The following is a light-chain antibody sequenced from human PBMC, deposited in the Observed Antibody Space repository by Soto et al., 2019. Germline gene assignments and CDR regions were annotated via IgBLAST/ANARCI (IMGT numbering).Light chain of an antibody. CDR2: GIS. Sequence: QSALTQPASVSGSPGQSITISCTGTSSDIGHEYFAWYQQYPGKAPLLILYGISNWPSGVPNRFSGSKSGNTASLTISGLQAEDEADYYCTSNRSNSAHVVFGGGTKLTVL. CDR3: TSNRSNSAHVV. J-gene: IGLJ2*01. CDR1: SSDIGHEY. V-gene: IGLV2-14*01.